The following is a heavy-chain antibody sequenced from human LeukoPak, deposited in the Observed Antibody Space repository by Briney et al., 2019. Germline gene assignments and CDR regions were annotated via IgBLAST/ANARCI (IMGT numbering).Heavy chain of an antibody. CDR2: ISSSGSTI. CDR1: GFTFSDHY. CDR3: ARKSWSKGAFDY. J-gene: IGHJ4*02. D-gene: IGHD3-3*01. V-gene: IGHV3-11*04. Sequence: PGGSLRLSCAASGFTFSDHYMSWIRQAPGKGLEWVSYISSSGSTIYYADSVKGLFTISRDNAKNSLYLQMNSLRAEDTAVYYCARKSWSKGAFDYWGQGAMVTVSS.